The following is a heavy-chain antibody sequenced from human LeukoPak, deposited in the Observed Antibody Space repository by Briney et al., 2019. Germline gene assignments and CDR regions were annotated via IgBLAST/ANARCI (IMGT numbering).Heavy chain of an antibody. CDR2: IYPGDSDN. CDR3: ARLRKYSGYDYFDS. J-gene: IGHJ4*02. Sequence: GESLKISCSGSEYNFNFYWIAWVRRRPGKGLELMGLIYPGDSDNRYSPSFEGQVTISADKSISAAYLQWSSLKASDTAMYYCARLRKYSGYDYFDSWGQGTLVTVSS. D-gene: IGHD5-12*01. CDR1: EYNFNFYW. V-gene: IGHV5-51*01.